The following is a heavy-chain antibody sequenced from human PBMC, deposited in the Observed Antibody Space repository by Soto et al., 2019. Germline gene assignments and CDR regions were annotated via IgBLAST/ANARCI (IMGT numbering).Heavy chain of an antibody. CDR2: ISSSSRYI. CDR3: ANAYCSSTSCYLRDY. Sequence: PGGSLRLSCAASGFTFSNYNMNWVRQAPGKGLEWVSFISSSSRYIYYADSVKGRFTISRDNAKNSLYLQMNSLRAEDTAVYYCANAYCSSTSCYLRDYWGQGTLVTVSS. CDR1: GFTFSNYN. V-gene: IGHV3-21*01. D-gene: IGHD2-2*01. J-gene: IGHJ4*02.